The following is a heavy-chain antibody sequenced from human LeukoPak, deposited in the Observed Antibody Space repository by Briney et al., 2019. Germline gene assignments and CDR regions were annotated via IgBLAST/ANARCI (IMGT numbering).Heavy chain of an antibody. Sequence: PSGTLFLTCAVSGVSIGTSYWWSWVRQPPGRGLEWIGEIYHSGGTNYNPSLESRVTLSLDTFYNQFSLNLNSVTAADTAVYYCARDLRGMIDYWGQGTLVTVSS. CDR2: IYHSGGT. D-gene: IGHD3-16*01. J-gene: IGHJ4*02. CDR1: GVSIGTSYW. V-gene: IGHV4-4*02. CDR3: ARDLRGMIDY.